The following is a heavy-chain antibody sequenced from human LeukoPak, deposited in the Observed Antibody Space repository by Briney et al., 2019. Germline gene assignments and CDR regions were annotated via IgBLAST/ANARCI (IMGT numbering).Heavy chain of an antibody. D-gene: IGHD3-10*01. CDR2: IEWDDEK. V-gene: IGHV2-70*01. Sequence: SGPALVKPTQTLTLTCTFSGFSLSTSGMSVSWIRQPPGKALEWLALIEWDDEKYYSTSLKTRLTISKDTSKNRVVLTMTNMDPMDTATYYCARLSYGSKSPLDYWGQGTLVTVSS. CDR3: ARLSYGSKSPLDY. CDR1: GFSLSTSGMS. J-gene: IGHJ4*02.